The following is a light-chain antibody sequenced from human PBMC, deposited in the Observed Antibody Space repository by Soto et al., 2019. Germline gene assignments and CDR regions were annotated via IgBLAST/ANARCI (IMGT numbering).Light chain of an antibody. Sequence: EIVMTQSPGTLSVSPGDRATLSCRASQSVFSSLACYQPKPGQAPRLLIYGASTRAPGIPDRLSGSGSRSEFTLTISRMEPEYFAVHYCQQYGGSPTFGHGTKVDIK. CDR3: QQYGGSPT. CDR2: GAS. CDR1: QSVFSS. J-gene: IGKJ1*01. V-gene: IGKV3-20*01.